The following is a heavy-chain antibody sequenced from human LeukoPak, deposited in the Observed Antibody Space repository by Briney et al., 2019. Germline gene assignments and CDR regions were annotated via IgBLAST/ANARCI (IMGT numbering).Heavy chain of an antibody. D-gene: IGHD2-2*01. Sequence: GGSLRPSCEVSGFTFSSYWMHWVRHAPGKGLVWVSRLNNDGSSTSYADSVRGRFIISRDNAKNTLYLQMNSLRPEDTAVYYCARGRHCTSTSCYSKWFDPWGQGTLVTVSS. CDR1: GFTFSSYW. V-gene: IGHV3-74*01. CDR3: ARGRHCTSTSCYSKWFDP. CDR2: LNNDGSST. J-gene: IGHJ5*02.